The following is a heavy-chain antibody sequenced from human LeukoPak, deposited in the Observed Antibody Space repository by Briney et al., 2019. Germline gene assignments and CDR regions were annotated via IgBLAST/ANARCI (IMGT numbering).Heavy chain of an antibody. J-gene: IGHJ4*02. Sequence: PGGSLRLSCAASGFTFSSYWMSWVRQAPGKGLEWVANIKQDGSEKYYVDSVKGRFTISRDNAKNSLYLQMNSLRAEDTAVYYCARVLDDFWSGYPYYFDYWGQGTLVTVSS. CDR2: IKQDGSEK. CDR3: ARVLDDFWSGYPYYFDY. D-gene: IGHD3-3*01. CDR1: GFTFSSYW. V-gene: IGHV3-7*05.